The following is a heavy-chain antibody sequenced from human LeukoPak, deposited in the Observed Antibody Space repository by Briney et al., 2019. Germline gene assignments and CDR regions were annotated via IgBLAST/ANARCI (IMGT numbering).Heavy chain of an antibody. CDR2: ISAYNGNT. D-gene: IGHD3-16*01. CDR1: GYTFTGYY. CDR3: ARGTWGPCDY. J-gene: IGHJ4*02. Sequence: ASVKVSCKASGYTFTGYYMHWVRQAPGQGLEWMGWISAYNGNTNYAQKLQGRVTMTTDTSTSTAYMELRSLRSDDTAVYYCARGTWGPCDYWGQGTLVTVSS. V-gene: IGHV1-18*04.